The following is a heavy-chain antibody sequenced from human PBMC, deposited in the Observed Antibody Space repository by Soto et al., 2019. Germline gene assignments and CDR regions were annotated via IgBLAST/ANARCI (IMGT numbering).Heavy chain of an antibody. CDR2: MNPISGNT. J-gene: IGHJ3*02. CDR1: GYTFTTYD. D-gene: IGHD1-26*01. CDR3: GGGPRNSGAFDI. V-gene: IGHV1-8*01. Sequence: QVQLVQSGAEVKKPGASVKVSCKASGYTFTTYDFNWVRQATVQGLEWMGWMNPISGNTGYAQRFQGRVTMTRSTSTSTAYMELTSLRSEDTAVYYCGGGPRNSGAFDIWGQGTMVIVSS.